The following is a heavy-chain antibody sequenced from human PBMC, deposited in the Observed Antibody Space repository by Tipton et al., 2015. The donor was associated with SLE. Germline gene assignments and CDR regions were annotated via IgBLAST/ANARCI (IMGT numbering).Heavy chain of an antibody. CDR1: GFTFSTSV. CDR2: IWYDGNNK. D-gene: IGHD3-16*01. V-gene: IGHV3-33*01. CDR3: ARGRGGEFLDY. Sequence: SLRLSCAASGFTFSTSVMHWVRQAPGKGLAWVAVIWYDGNNKFYADSVKGRFTISRDNSKNTVSLQMNSLRVEDTAVYFCARGRGGEFLDYWGQGTLVTVSS. J-gene: IGHJ4*02.